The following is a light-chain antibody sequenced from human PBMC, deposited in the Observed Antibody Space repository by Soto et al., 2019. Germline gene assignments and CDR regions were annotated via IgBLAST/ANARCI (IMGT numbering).Light chain of an antibody. CDR1: SSDVGGYNY. Sequence: QSALTQPRSVSGSPGQSVTISCTGTSSDVGGYNYVSWYQQHPGKAPKLMIYDVSNRPSGVPDRFSGSKSGNTASLTISGLQAEYEDDYYCCSYAGSYSGVFGGGTKVTVL. J-gene: IGLJ3*02. V-gene: IGLV2-11*01. CDR3: CSYAGSYSGV. CDR2: DVS.